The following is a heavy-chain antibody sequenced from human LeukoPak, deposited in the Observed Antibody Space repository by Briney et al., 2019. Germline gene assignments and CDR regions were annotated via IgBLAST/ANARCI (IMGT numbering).Heavy chain of an antibody. J-gene: IGHJ6*03. Sequence: GGSLRLSCAASGFTFSSYAMSWVRQAPGKRLEWVSAISGSGGSTYYADSVKGRFTISRDNSKNTLYLQMNSLRAEDTAVYYCAKASEAARHYYYYYMDVWGKGTTVTVSS. CDR3: AKASEAARHYYYYYMDV. D-gene: IGHD6-6*01. V-gene: IGHV3-23*01. CDR1: GFTFSSYA. CDR2: ISGSGGST.